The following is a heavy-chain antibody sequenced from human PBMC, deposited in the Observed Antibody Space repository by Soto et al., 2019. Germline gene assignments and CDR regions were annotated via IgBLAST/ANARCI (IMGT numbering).Heavy chain of an antibody. Sequence: SETLSLTCAVYGGSFSGYYWSWIRQPPGKGLEWIGEINHSGSTNYNPSLKSRVTISVDTSKNQFSLKLSSVTAADTAVYYCARFPLYYYGSRRLVYYGMDVWGQGTTVT. J-gene: IGHJ6*02. V-gene: IGHV4-34*01. D-gene: IGHD3-10*01. CDR2: INHSGST. CDR3: ARFPLYYYGSRRLVYYGMDV. CDR1: GGSFSGYY.